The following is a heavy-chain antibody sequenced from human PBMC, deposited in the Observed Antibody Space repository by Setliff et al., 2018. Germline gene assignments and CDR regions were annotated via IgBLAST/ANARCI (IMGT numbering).Heavy chain of an antibody. Sequence: ASVKVSCKASGYTFTSYAMHWVHQAPGQRLEWMGWINAGNGNTKYSQKFQGRVTITRDTSASTAYMGLSSLRSEDTAVYYCARDGGYCSGGSCYGLDYWGQGTLVTVSS. V-gene: IGHV1-3*01. J-gene: IGHJ4*02. CDR1: GYTFTSYA. CDR2: INAGNGNT. D-gene: IGHD2-15*01. CDR3: ARDGGYCSGGSCYGLDY.